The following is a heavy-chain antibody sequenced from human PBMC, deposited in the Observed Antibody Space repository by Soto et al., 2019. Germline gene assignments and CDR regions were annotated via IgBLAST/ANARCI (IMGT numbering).Heavy chain of an antibody. CDR1: GFTFRSYA. CDR3: AKDSIRYGDYESY. CDR2: ISGSGGST. V-gene: IGHV3-23*01. D-gene: IGHD4-17*01. J-gene: IGHJ4*02. Sequence: EVQLLESGGGLVQPGGSLRLSCAASGFTFRSYAMSWVRQAPGKGLEWVSAISGSGGSTYYADSVKGRFTISRDTSKNTLYLQMNSLRAEDTDVYYCAKDSIRYGDYESYWGQGTLVTVSS.